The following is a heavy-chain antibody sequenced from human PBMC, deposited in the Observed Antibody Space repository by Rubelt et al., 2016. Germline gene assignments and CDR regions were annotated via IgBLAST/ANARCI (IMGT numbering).Heavy chain of an antibody. CDR2: INHSGST. D-gene: IGHD3-10*01. V-gene: IGHV4-34*01. J-gene: IGHJ4*02. CDR3: ASRGRYYGSGSYPPRTGIVDY. CDR1: GGSFSGYY. Sequence: QVQLQQWGAGLLKPSETLSLTCAVYGGSFSGYYWSWIRQPPGKGLEWIGEINHSGSTTYAPSLKSRVTISVDTSKNQFSLKLSSGTAADTAVYYCASRGRYYGSGSYPPRTGIVDYWGQGTLVTVSS.